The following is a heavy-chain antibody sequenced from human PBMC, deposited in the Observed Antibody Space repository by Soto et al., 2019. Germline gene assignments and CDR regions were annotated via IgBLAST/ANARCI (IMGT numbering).Heavy chain of an antibody. CDR3: ARGAVVVTPMPYYYGMDV. Sequence: QVQLVQSGAEEKKPGASVKVSCKASGYTFTSYAMHWVRQAPGQRLEWMGWINAGNGNTKYSQKFQGRVTITRDTXAXTXXMELSSLRSEDTAVYYCARGAVVVTPMPYYYGMDVWGQGTTVTVSS. CDR1: GYTFTSYA. J-gene: IGHJ6*02. D-gene: IGHD2-21*02. V-gene: IGHV1-3*05. CDR2: INAGNGNT.